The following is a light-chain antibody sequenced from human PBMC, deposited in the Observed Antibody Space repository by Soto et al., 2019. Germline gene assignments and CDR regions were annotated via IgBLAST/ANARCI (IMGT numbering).Light chain of an antibody. CDR1: QTISNL. Sequence: DIQMTQSPSTLSGSVGDRVTITCRASQTISNLLAWYQQRPGKAPQLLISDASRLESGVPSRFSGSGSGTEFTLTISSLQPDDSATYYCQQYKSYSPRTFGQGTKVDIK. CDR3: QQYKSYSPRT. CDR2: DAS. V-gene: IGKV1-5*01. J-gene: IGKJ1*01.